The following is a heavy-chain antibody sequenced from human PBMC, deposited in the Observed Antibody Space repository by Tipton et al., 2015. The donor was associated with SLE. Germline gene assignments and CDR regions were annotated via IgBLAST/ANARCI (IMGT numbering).Heavy chain of an antibody. J-gene: IGHJ3*01. CDR3: ARENVAADGALDV. Sequence: TLSLTCTVSGASISDHYWTWIRQPPGKGLEWIGYIYSSGSTTYTPSLKSRIAISVDTSKNQFSLTVNSVTAADTAVYYCARENVAADGALDVWGQGTMVTVSS. CDR2: IYSSGST. CDR1: GASISDHY. V-gene: IGHV4-4*08. D-gene: IGHD6-13*01.